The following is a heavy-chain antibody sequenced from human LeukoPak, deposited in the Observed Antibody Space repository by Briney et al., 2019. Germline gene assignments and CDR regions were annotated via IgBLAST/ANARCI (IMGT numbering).Heavy chain of an antibody. D-gene: IGHD6-13*01. CDR1: GGSISSYY. CDR3: ARDLSIAAAGDYYYYGMDV. V-gene: IGHV4-59*01. J-gene: IGHJ6*02. CDR2: IYYSGST. Sequence: SETLSLTCTVSGGSISSYYGSWIRQPPGKGLEWIGYIYYSGSTNYNPSLKSRVTISVDTSKNQFSLKLSSVTAADTAVYYCARDLSIAAAGDYYYYGMDVWGQGTTVTVSS.